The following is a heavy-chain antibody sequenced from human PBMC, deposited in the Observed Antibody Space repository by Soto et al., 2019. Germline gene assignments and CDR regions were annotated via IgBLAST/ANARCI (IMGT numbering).Heavy chain of an antibody. J-gene: IGHJ6*02. CDR3: ARHVQAAGYYYGMDV. CDR2: IIPIFGTA. Sequence: QVQLVQSGAEVKKPGSSVKVSCKASGGTFSSYAISWVRQAPGQGLEWMGGIIPIFGTANYAQKFQGRVTITAAESTSTADMGLRSLRSGDTAVYYCARHVQAAGYYYGMDVWGQGTTVSVSS. D-gene: IGHD2-2*01. V-gene: IGHV1-69*12. CDR1: GGTFSSYA.